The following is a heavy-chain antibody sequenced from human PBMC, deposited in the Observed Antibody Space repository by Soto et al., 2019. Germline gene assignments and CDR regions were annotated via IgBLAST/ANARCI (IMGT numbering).Heavy chain of an antibody. V-gene: IGHV3-30*18. CDR3: AKGPAIVLVPAAMNYYYGMDV. Sequence: QVQLVESGGGVVQPGRSLRLSCAASGFTFSSYGMHWVRQAPGKGLEWVAVISYEGSNIYYADSVKGGFTTSRDNSKNTLYLHMNSLRAEDTAVYYCAKGPAIVLVPAAMNYYYGMDVWGQGTTVTVSS. J-gene: IGHJ6*02. CDR2: ISYEGSNI. D-gene: IGHD2-2*01. CDR1: GFTFSSYG.